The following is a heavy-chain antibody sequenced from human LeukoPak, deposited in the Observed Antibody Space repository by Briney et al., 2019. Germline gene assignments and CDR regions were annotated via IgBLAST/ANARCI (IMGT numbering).Heavy chain of an antibody. Sequence: PGRSLRLSCAASRFTFSSYGMHWVRQAPGKGLEWVAVISYDGSNKYYADSVKGRFTISRDNSKNTLYLQMNSLRAEDRAVYYCARDLGYGDTYGMDVWGQGTTVTVSS. CDR3: ARDLGYGDTYGMDV. CDR1: RFTFSSYG. CDR2: ISYDGSNK. V-gene: IGHV3-30*03. D-gene: IGHD4-17*01. J-gene: IGHJ6*02.